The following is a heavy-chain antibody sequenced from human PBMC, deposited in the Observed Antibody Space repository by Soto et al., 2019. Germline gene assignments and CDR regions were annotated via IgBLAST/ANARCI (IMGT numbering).Heavy chain of an antibody. CDR3: ARRPRGTMVRGVMNYYYLAV. J-gene: IGHJ6*03. Sequence: SETLSLTCTVSGGSISSGGYYWSWIRQHPGKGLEWIGYIYYSGSTYYNPSLKSRVTISVDTSKNQFSLKLSSVTAADTAVYYCARRPRGTMVRGVMNYYYLAVWGKGTTVTVSS. CDR1: GGSISSGGYY. CDR2: IYYSGST. V-gene: IGHV4-31*03. D-gene: IGHD3-10*01.